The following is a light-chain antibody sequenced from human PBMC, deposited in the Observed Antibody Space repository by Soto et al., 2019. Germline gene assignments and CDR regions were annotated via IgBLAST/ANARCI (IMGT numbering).Light chain of an antibody. CDR3: QQADSFRIT. CDR1: EDINSR. V-gene: IGKV1-12*01. Sequence: DIQMTQSPSSVSASVGDRVTISSRASEDINSRLAWYQQKPGNAPKLLIYAAFILQSGVPSRFSGHGSGTDFTLSISSLQPQDFDTHFCQQADSFRITFGQGIRLDIX. J-gene: IGKJ5*01. CDR2: AAF.